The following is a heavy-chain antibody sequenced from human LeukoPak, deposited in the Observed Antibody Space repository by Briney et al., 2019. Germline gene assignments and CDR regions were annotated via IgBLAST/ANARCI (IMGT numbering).Heavy chain of an antibody. D-gene: IGHD3-22*01. Sequence: SGGSLRLSCAASGFTFSSYAMSWVRQAPGKGLEWVSAISGSGGSTYYADSVKGRFTISRDNSKSTLYLQMNSLRAEDTAVYYCAKGSRSYYYDSSGYYSYFDYWGQGTLVTVSS. CDR1: GFTFSSYA. CDR3: AKGSRSYYYDSSGYYSYFDY. J-gene: IGHJ4*02. V-gene: IGHV3-23*01. CDR2: ISGSGGST.